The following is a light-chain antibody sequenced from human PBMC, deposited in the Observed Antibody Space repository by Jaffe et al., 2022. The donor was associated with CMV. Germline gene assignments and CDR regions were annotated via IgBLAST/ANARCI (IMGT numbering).Light chain of an antibody. CDR3: CSYAGDRGFV. CDR1: SSDVGTYNL. V-gene: IGLV2-23*02. J-gene: IGLJ1*01. CDR2: EVN. Sequence: QSALTQPASVSGSPGQSITISCTGTSSDVGTYNLVSWYQQHPGKAPKLMIFEVNKRSSGFSNRFSASKSGNTASLTISGLQAEDEADYYCCSYAGDRGFVFGGGSKVTVL.